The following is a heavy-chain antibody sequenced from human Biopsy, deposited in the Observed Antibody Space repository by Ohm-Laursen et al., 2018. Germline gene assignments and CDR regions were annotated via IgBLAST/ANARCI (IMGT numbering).Heavy chain of an antibody. CDR3: VRGLSSGWYGYFDV. V-gene: IGHV3-33*04. CDR1: GFTFGHYA. Sequence: SLRLSCAASGFTFGHYAMHWVRQAPGKGLEWISLIWYDGTNEDYADSVKGRFTISRDNSKNTLYLQINTLTLEDTAFYYCVRGLSSGWYGYFDVWGRGTLVTVSS. D-gene: IGHD6-19*01. CDR2: IWYDGTNE. J-gene: IGHJ2*01.